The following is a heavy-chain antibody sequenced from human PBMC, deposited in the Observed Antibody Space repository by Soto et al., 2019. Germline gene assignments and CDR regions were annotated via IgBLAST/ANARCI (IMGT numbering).Heavy chain of an antibody. J-gene: IGHJ5*02. D-gene: IGHD4-17*01. CDR1: GGTFSSYA. V-gene: IGHV1-69*13. Sequence: SVKVSCKASGGTFSSYAISWVRQAPGQGLEWMGGIIPIFGTANYAQKFQGRVTITADESTSTAYMELSSLRSEDTAVYYCARARLLYGDSHNWFDPWGQGTLVTVSS. CDR3: ARARLLYGDSHNWFDP. CDR2: IIPIFGTA.